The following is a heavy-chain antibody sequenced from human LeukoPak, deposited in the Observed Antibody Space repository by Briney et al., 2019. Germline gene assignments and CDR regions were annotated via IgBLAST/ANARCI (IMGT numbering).Heavy chain of an antibody. D-gene: IGHD1-26*01. CDR3: ARSVGAICFDY. Sequence: SETLSLTCTVSGGSISSYYWNWIRQPAGKGLEWIGRIYSSGSTNYNPSLKSRVTISLDTSKNQFSLKLSSVTAADTAVYYCARSVGAICFDYWGLGTLVTVSS. V-gene: IGHV4-4*07. CDR2: IYSSGST. J-gene: IGHJ4*02. CDR1: GGSISSYY.